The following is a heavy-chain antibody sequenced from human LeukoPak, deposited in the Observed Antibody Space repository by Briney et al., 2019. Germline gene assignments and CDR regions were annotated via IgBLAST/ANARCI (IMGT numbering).Heavy chain of an antibody. Sequence: PGGSLRLSCAASGFTFSSYGMHWVRQAPGKGLEWVAVIWFDGSNKYYADSVKGRFTISRDNSKNTLYLQMNSLRAEDTAVYYCAKDGSYDSSGYYYSVSYYYYYGMDVWGQGTTVTVSS. D-gene: IGHD3-22*01. CDR2: IWFDGSNK. V-gene: IGHV3-33*06. J-gene: IGHJ6*02. CDR3: AKDGSYDSSGYYYSVSYYYYYGMDV. CDR1: GFTFSSYG.